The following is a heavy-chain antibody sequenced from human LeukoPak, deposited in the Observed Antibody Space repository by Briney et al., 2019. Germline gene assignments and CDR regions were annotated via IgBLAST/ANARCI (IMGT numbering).Heavy chain of an antibody. Sequence: ASVKVSCKASGYTFTSYAMHWVRQAPGQRLEWMGWINAGNGNTKYSQKFQGRVTITRDTSTSTAYMELSSLRSEDTAVYYCARDLDSPNGSYGYWGQGTLVTVSS. CDR2: INAGNGNT. D-gene: IGHD1-26*01. J-gene: IGHJ4*02. CDR1: GYTFTSYA. CDR3: ARDLDSPNGSYGY. V-gene: IGHV1-3*01.